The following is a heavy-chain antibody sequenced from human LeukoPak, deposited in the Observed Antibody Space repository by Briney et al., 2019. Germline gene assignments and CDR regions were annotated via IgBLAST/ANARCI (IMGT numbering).Heavy chain of an antibody. CDR3: ARVSVGFDP. CDR2: INHSGST. J-gene: IGHJ5*02. Sequence: KTSETLSLTCAVYGGSFSGYYWSWIRQPPGKGLEWIGEINHSGSTNYNPSLKSRVTISVDTSKYQFSLKLSSVSAADTAVYYCARVSVGFDPWGQGTLVTVSS. CDR1: GGSFSGYY. D-gene: IGHD1-26*01. V-gene: IGHV4-34*01.